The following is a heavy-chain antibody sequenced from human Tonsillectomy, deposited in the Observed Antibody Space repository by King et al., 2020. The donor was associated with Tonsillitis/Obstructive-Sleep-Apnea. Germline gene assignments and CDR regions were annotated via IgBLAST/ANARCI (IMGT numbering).Heavy chain of an antibody. V-gene: IGHV1-69*01. CDR3: ARDRGLRLPLVHYYYHMDV. CDR2: IIPIFGTA. Sequence: VQLVESGAEVKKPGSSVKVSCKASGGTFSSYAISWVRQAPGQGLEWMGGIIPIFGTANYAQKFQGRVTITADESTSTAYMELSSLRSEDTAVYYCARDRGLRLPLVHYYYHMDVWGKGTTVTVSS. D-gene: IGHD4-17*01. J-gene: IGHJ6*03. CDR1: GGTFSSYA.